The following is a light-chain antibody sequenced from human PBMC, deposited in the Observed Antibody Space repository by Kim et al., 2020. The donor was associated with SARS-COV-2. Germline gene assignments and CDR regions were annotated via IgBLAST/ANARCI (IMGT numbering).Light chain of an antibody. CDR3: EAWDSSTHNYV. J-gene: IGLJ1*01. V-gene: IGLV3-1*01. CDR2: QAN. Sequence: PEQTATSTGSGYKLGSKYVSWYQQQPGQAPVVVIYQANQRPSGIPERFSGSNSGNTATLTISGTQAMDEADYYCEAWDSSTHNYVFGAGTKVTVL. CDR1: KLGSKY.